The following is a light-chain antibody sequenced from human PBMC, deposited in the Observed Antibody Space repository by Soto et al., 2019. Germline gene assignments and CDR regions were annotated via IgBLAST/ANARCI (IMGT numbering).Light chain of an antibody. CDR3: QQRSNWPT. V-gene: IGKV3-11*01. J-gene: IGKJ3*01. CDR2: DAS. CDR1: QRVSSY. Sequence: EIVLTQSPATLSLSPGERATLSCRASQRVSSYLAWYQQKPGQAPRLLIYDASNRATGIPARFSGSGSGTDFTPTISSLEPEDFAVYYCQQRSNWPTFGPGTKVDIK.